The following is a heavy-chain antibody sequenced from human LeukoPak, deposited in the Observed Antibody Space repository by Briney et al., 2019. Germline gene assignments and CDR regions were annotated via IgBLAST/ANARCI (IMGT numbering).Heavy chain of an antibody. D-gene: IGHD3-10*01. J-gene: IGHJ4*02. V-gene: IGHV1-2*06. Sequence: GASVKVSCKASGYTFTGYYMHWVRQAPGQGLEWMGRINPNSGGTNYAQKFQGRVTMTRDTSISTAYMEVSRLRSDDTAVYYCARGRILYYGSGSYYNELDYWGQGTLVTVSS. CDR1: GYTFTGYY. CDR2: INPNSGGT. CDR3: ARGRILYYGSGSYYNELDY.